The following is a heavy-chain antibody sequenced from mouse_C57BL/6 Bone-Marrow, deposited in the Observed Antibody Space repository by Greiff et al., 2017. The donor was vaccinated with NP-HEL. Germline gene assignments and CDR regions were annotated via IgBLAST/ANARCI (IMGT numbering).Heavy chain of an antibody. CDR2: INPSNGGT. V-gene: IGHV1-53*01. D-gene: IGHD3-1*01. J-gene: IGHJ2*01. CDR1: GYTFTSYW. Sequence: VQLQESGAELVKPGASVKLSCKASGYTFTSYWMHWVKQRPGQGLEWIGSINPSNGGTNYNEKFKGKATLTVDQTSSTAYMQLSSLTSEDYAVYYYASWGSFYYWGQGTTLTVSS. CDR3: ASWGSFYY.